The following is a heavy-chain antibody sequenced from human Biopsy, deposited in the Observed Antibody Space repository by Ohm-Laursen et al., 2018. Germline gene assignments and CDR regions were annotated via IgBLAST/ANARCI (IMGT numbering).Heavy chain of an antibody. V-gene: IGHV4-59*08. CDR3: AKHGSGRTGDDAFHI. CDR2: ISYSRDT. CDR1: GGSISGSS. D-gene: IGHD6-19*01. J-gene: IGHJ3*02. Sequence: GTLSLTCTVSGGSISGSSWSWIRQAPGKGLEWIGYISYSRDTNYNPSLKSRITISVDTSKNQFSLELTSVTAADTAVYYCAKHGSGRTGDDAFHIWGQGTMVTVSS.